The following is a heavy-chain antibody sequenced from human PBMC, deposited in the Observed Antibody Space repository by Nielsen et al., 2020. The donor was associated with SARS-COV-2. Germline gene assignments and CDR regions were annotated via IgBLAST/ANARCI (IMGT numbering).Heavy chain of an antibody. Sequence: GESLKISCAASGFTFSSYWMHWVRQAPGKGLVWVSRINSDGSSTSYADSAKGRFAVSRDNSKNTLHLQMDSLRAEDTAIYYCARDHGYCSGGSCYRHYSYGMDVWGQGTPVTVSS. V-gene: IGHV3-74*01. J-gene: IGHJ6*02. D-gene: IGHD2-15*01. CDR1: GFTFSSYW. CDR2: INSDGSST. CDR3: ARDHGYCSGGSCYRHYSYGMDV.